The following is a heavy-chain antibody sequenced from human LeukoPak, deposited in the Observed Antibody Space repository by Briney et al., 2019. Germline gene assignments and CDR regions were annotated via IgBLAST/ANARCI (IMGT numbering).Heavy chain of an antibody. V-gene: IGHV3-9*01. J-gene: IGHJ6*02. Sequence: GGSLRLSCAASGFTFDDYAMHWVRQAPGKGLEWVSGISWNSGSIGYAHSVKGRFTISRDNAKNSLYLQMNSLRAEDTALYYCAKDILGGSYYYYGMDVWGQGTTVTVSS. CDR3: AKDILGGSYYYYGMDV. CDR1: GFTFDDYA. D-gene: IGHD1-26*01. CDR2: ISWNSGSI.